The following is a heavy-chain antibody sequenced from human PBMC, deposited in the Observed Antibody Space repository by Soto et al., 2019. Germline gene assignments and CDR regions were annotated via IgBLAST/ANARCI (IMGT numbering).Heavy chain of an antibody. CDR3: ARLIWERNWFDP. D-gene: IGHD1-1*01. CDR1: GGSISSSSYY. CDR2: IYYSGST. V-gene: IGHV4-39*01. J-gene: IGHJ5*02. Sequence: PSETLSLTCTVSGGSISSSSYYWGWIRQPPGKGLEWIGSIYYSGSTYYNPSLKSRVTISVDTSKNQFSLKLSSVTAADTAVYYCARLIWERNWFDPWGQGTLVTVSS.